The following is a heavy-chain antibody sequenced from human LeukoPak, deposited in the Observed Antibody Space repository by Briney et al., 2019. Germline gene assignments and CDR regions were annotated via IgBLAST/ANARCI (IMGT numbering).Heavy chain of an antibody. Sequence: GGSLRLSCAASGFTFSSYAMSWVRQAPGKGLEWLSGISISGGSTSYADSVKGRFTISRDNPRNTLYMEMNSLRVEDTAVYYCAQGFSSGWYPYWGQGSLVSVSS. CDR3: AQGFSSGWYPY. CDR1: GFTFSSYA. J-gene: IGHJ4*02. D-gene: IGHD6-19*01. V-gene: IGHV3-23*01. CDR2: ISISGGST.